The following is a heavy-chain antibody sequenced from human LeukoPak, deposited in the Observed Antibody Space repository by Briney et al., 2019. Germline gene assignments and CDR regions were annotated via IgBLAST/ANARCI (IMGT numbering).Heavy chain of an antibody. J-gene: IGHJ4*02. CDR3: ARLYYGGYDYATDH. D-gene: IGHD5-12*01. CDR1: GYTFTSYD. V-gene: IGHV1-18*01. Sequence: EASVKVSCKASGYTFTSYDISWVRQAPGQGLEWMGWISAYNANTNYAQNLQGRVTMTTDTSTSTVYMELRSLRSDDTAVYYCARLYYGGYDYATDHWGQGTLVTVSS. CDR2: ISAYNANT.